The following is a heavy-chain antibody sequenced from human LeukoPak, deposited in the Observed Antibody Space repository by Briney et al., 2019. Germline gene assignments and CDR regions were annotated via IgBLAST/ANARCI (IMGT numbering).Heavy chain of an antibody. V-gene: IGHV3-23*01. CDR1: GFTFSSYA. CDR2: ISGSGGST. Sequence: PGGSLRLSCAASGFTFSSYAMIWVRQAPGKGLEWISAISGSGGSTYYADSVKGRFTISRDNSKNTLYLQMNSLRAEDTAVYYCAKGYLVGATLYAFDIWGQGTMVTVSS. CDR3: AKGYLVGATLYAFDI. J-gene: IGHJ3*02. D-gene: IGHD1-26*01.